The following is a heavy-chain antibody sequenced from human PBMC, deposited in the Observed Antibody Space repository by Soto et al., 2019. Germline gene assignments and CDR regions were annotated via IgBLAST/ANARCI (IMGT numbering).Heavy chain of an antibody. V-gene: IGHV3-48*02. Sequence: GGSLRLSCAASGFTLNLYNMNWVRQAPGKGLEWVSHISSGGDFIYYAGSVKGRFTISRDNAKNSLYLDMISLRDEDTAVYYCARATPPDYWGQGTLVTVSS. CDR3: ARATPPDY. J-gene: IGHJ4*02. CDR1: GFTLNLYN. CDR2: ISSGGDFI.